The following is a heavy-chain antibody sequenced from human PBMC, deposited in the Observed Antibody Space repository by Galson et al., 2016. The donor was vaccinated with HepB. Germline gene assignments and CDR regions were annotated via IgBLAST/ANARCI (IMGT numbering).Heavy chain of an antibody. V-gene: IGHV3-48*03. J-gene: IGHJ4*02. Sequence: SLRLSCAGSGFTFSRYNMNWVRQAPGKGLEWLADISISGSTVYYADSVKGRFTISRDNDKNSVYLQMDSLRDEDTAVYYCARDEDFYDSTGYFPPIAYWGQGTLVTVSS. CDR2: ISISGSTV. D-gene: IGHD3-22*01. CDR1: GFTFSRYN. CDR3: ARDEDFYDSTGYFPPIAY.